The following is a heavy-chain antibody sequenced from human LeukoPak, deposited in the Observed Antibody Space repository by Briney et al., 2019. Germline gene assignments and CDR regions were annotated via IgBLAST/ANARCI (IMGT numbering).Heavy chain of an antibody. CDR3: ARDAEAARLPDY. V-gene: IGHV4-39*02. CDR2: ISYSGST. CDR1: GGSISSSSYY. D-gene: IGHD6-6*01. Sequence: PSETLSLTCTVSGGSISSSSYYWGWIRLPPGKGLEWIGSISYSGSTYYNPSLKSRVTISVDTSKNQFSLKLSSVTAADTAVYYCARDAEAARLPDYWGQGTLVTVSS. J-gene: IGHJ4*02.